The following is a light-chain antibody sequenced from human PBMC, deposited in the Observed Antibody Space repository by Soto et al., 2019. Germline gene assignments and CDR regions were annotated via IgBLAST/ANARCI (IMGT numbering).Light chain of an antibody. CDR2: AAS. V-gene: IGKV3-15*01. Sequence: EIVMTQSPATLSVSPGERATLSCRASESVSNNLAWYQQKPGQAPRLLFYAASTRATGVPARFSGSGSGTDFTLSISTLQSEDFAVYYCQQYNNWPSMTFGQGTRLEIK. J-gene: IGKJ5*01. CDR1: ESVSNN. CDR3: QQYNNWPSMT.